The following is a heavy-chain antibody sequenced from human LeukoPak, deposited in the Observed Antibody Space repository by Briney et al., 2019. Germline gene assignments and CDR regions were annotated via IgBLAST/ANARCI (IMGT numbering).Heavy chain of an antibody. Sequence: GRSLRLSCAASGFTFDDYAMQWVRQAPGKGLEWVSGISLNSCSIVYADSVKGRFTISRDNAKNYMYLEMNSLRAEDTALYYCAKDIAWGSYYYGMDVWGQGTTVTVSS. CDR3: AKDIAWGSYYYGMDV. V-gene: IGHV3-9*01. D-gene: IGHD7-27*01. CDR1: GFTFDDYA. CDR2: ISLNSCSI. J-gene: IGHJ6*02.